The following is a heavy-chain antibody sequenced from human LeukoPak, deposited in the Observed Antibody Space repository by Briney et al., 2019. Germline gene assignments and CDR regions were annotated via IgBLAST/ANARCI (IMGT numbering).Heavy chain of an antibody. CDR2: IYPGDSDT. CDR3: ARRGNFYDSNGYYSLDY. CDR1: GYTFINYW. J-gene: IGHJ4*02. Sequence: GESLKISCQVSGYTFINYWIGWVRQMPGKGLECMGIIYPGDSDTRYSPSLQGQVTISADKSISTVYLQWTSLKASDTAMYFCARRGNFYDSNGYYSLDYWGQGTLLTVSS. V-gene: IGHV5-51*01. D-gene: IGHD3-22*01.